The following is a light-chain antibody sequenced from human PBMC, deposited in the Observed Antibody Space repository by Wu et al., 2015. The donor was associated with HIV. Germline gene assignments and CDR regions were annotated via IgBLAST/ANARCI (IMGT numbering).Light chain of an antibody. CDR1: QDIFTY. CDR2: DAS. CDR3: QQLNSFPLT. V-gene: IGKV1-9*01. Sequence: GDRVNITCRASQDIFTYLAWYQQTPGKAPRVLIYDASTLQSGVSSRFSGSGSGADFTLTISGLQREDVAIYFCQQLNSFPLTFGQGSRLEI. J-gene: IGKJ5*01.